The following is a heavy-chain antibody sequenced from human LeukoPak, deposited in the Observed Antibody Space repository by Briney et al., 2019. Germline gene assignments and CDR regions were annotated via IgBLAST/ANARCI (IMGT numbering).Heavy chain of an antibody. Sequence: PSETLSLTCTVSGGSISSGGYYWSWIRQPPGKGLEWIGYIYHSGSTYYNPSLKSRVTISVDRSKNQFSLKLSSVTAADTAVYYCARAAPYGHNPGYWGQGTLVTVSS. D-gene: IGHD1-14*01. J-gene: IGHJ4*02. CDR1: GGSISSGGYY. CDR3: ARAAPYGHNPGY. V-gene: IGHV4-30-2*01. CDR2: IYHSGST.